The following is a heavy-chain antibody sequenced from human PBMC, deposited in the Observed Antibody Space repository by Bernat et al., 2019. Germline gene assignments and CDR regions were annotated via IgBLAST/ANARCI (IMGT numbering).Heavy chain of an antibody. Sequence: QVQLVQSGAEVKKPGASVKVSCKASGYTFTSYAMHWVCQAPGQRLEWMGWINAGNGNTKYSQKFQGRVTITRDTSASTAYMELSSLRSEDTAVYYCARDDYGDYGMHLPHSFWGQGTLVTVSS. CDR1: GYTFTSYA. CDR2: INAGNGNT. J-gene: IGHJ4*02. D-gene: IGHD4-17*01. V-gene: IGHV1-3*01. CDR3: ARDDYGDYGMHLPHSF.